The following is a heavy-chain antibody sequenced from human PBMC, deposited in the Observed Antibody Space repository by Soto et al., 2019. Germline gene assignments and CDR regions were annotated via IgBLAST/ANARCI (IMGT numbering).Heavy chain of an antibody. J-gene: IGHJ6*02. CDR3: AREGPAPYYYYGMDV. CDR2: ISAYNGNT. V-gene: IGHV1-18*01. CDR1: GYSFTTYG. Sequence: QVQLVQSGGEVKKPGASVKVSCKTSGYSFTTYGISWVQQAPGQGLEWMGWISAYNGNTNYAQMLQDRVTMTTDTSTSTAYMELRSLRSDDTAVYYCAREGPAPYYYYGMDVWGQGSTVTVSS.